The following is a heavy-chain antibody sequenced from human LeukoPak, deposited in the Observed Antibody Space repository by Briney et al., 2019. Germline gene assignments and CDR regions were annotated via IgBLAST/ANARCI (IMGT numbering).Heavy chain of an antibody. J-gene: IGHJ4*02. CDR2: ISGSGGST. Sequence: GGSLRLSCAASGFSFSTYSFSWVRQAPGKGLEWVSAISGSGGSTYYADSVKGRFTISRDNSKNTLYLQMNSLRAEDTAVYYCAKDLYYGSGSYFDYWGQGTLVTVSS. V-gene: IGHV3-23*01. CDR3: AKDLYYGSGSYFDY. D-gene: IGHD3-10*01. CDR1: GFSFSTYS.